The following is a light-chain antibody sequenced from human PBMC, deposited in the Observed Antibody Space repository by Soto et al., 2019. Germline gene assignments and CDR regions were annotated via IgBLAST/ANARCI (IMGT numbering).Light chain of an antibody. Sequence: EIVMTQSPATLSASPGEKVILSCTTSQSVGNDLAWYQEKPGQAPRLLIYGASTRTTGFTPRFSGSGSGTEYTLTISSLQSEDFAVYYCLRYDNWPWTFXRATKVDI. V-gene: IGKV3-15*01. CDR1: QSVGND. J-gene: IGKJ1*01. CDR2: GAS. CDR3: LRYDNWPWT.